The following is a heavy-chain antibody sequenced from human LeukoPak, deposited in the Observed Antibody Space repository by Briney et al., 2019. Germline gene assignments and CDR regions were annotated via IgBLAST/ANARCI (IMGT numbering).Heavy chain of an antibody. CDR2: IKQNGIEK. Sequence: GVSLRLSCAASGFTFGNYWMSWVRQAPGKGREWVANIKQNGIEKYYVDSVKGRFTISRDNAKNSLYLQMNSLRAEDTAVYYCARDRSVGATPLDYWGQGTLVTVSS. CDR3: ARDRSVGATPLDY. V-gene: IGHV3-7*05. CDR1: GFTFGNYW. J-gene: IGHJ4*02. D-gene: IGHD1-26*01.